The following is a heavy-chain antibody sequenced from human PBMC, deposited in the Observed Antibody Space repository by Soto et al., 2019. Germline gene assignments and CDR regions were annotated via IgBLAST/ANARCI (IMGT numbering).Heavy chain of an antibody. CDR3: ARDGVGATTYFGYFDY. V-gene: IGHV3-33*01. Sequence: QVQLVESGGGVVQPGRSLRLSCAASGFTFSGYGMHWVRQAPGKGLEWVAVIRYDGSNTYYADSVKGRFTISRDNPKNTLYLQMNCLRAEDTAVYYCARDGVGATTYFGYFDYWGQGTLVTVSS. D-gene: IGHD1-26*01. J-gene: IGHJ4*02. CDR2: IRYDGSNT. CDR1: GFTFSGYG.